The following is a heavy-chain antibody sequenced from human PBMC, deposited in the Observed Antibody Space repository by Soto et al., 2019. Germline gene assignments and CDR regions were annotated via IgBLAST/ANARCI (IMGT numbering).Heavy chain of an antibody. D-gene: IGHD3-10*01. V-gene: IGHV6-1*01. CDR3: GRVPITRVRGVVVEYDYHGMDV. CDR2: TYYRSKWNS. Sequence: PLQTLSLTCVISGDSVSINSAAWNWIRHSPSRGLEWLGSTYYRSKWNSGYAGTVKSRIIINPDTSKNQGSLQLKSVTPEDTAVYYCGRVPITRVRGVVVEYDYHGMDVWGQGTTVTVSS. CDR1: GDSVSINSAA. J-gene: IGHJ6*02.